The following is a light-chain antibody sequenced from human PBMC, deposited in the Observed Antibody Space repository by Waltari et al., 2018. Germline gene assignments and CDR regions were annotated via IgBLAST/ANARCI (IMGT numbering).Light chain of an antibody. CDR3: QQTYITPPYT. V-gene: IGKV1-39*01. J-gene: IGKJ2*01. CDR2: AAA. CDR1: QSIRSN. Sequence: DIQMTQSPSSLSASVGDRVTITCRASQSIRSNLNWYQHKPGKAPKLLIYAAASLQSGVPSRFSGSGSGTDFILTISSLQAEDFATYYCQQTYITPPYTFGQGTKVEIK.